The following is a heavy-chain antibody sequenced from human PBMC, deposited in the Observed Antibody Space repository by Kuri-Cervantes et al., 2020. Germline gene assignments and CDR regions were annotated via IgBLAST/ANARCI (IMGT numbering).Heavy chain of an antibody. D-gene: IGHD6-19*01. CDR2: IYYSGST. J-gene: IGHJ2*01. CDR3: ARVWPYSSGWYGGWYFDL. CDR1: AGSISSSSYY. Sequence: SETLSLTCTVYAGSISSSSYYCGWIRQPPGKGLEWIGSIYYSGSTYYNPSPKRRVTISVDTSKNPFSLKLSSVTAADTAVYYCARVWPYSSGWYGGWYFDLWGRGTLVTVSS. V-gene: IGHV4-39*07.